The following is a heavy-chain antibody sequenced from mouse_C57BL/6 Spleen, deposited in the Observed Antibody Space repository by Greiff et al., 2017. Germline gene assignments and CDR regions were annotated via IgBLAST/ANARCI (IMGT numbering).Heavy chain of an antibody. J-gene: IGHJ4*01. CDR1: GYAFSSYW. CDR2: IYPGDGDT. V-gene: IGHV1-80*01. D-gene: IGHD2-4*01. Sequence: QVQLKESGAELVKPGASVKISCKASGYAFSSYWMNWVKQRPGKGLEWIGQIYPGDGDTNYNGKFKGKATLTADTSSSTAYMQLSSLTSEDSAVYFCAKEDEYENYAMDYWGQGTSVTVAS. CDR3: AKEDEYENYAMDY.